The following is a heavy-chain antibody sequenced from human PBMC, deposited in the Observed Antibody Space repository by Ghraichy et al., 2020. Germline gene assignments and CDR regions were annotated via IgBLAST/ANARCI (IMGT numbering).Heavy chain of an antibody. V-gene: IGHV3-72*01. CDR2: SRDKAHSYTT. Sequence: GGSLRLSCAASGFTFSDHYMDWVRQAPGKGLEWVGRSRDKAHSYTTEYAASVKGRFTISRDDSKLLFLQMNSLKTEDTAVYYCARGHYDSSGYINFDYWGRGTLVTVSS. CDR1: GFTFSDHY. D-gene: IGHD3-22*01. CDR3: ARGHYDSSGYINFDY. J-gene: IGHJ4*02.